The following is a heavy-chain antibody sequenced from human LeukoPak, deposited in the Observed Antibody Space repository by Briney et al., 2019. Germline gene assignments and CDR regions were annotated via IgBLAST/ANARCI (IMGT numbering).Heavy chain of an antibody. CDR2: IYSGGST. CDR1: GFTVSSNY. CDR3: ASGSGSYRTPYYYMDV. J-gene: IGHJ6*03. Sequence: PGGSLRLSCAASGFTVSSNYMSWVRQAPGKGLEWVSVIYSGGSTYYADSVKGRFTISRDNSKNTLYLQMNNLRAEDTAVYYCASGSGSYRTPYYYMDVWGKGTTVTASS. V-gene: IGHV3-53*01. D-gene: IGHD3-10*01.